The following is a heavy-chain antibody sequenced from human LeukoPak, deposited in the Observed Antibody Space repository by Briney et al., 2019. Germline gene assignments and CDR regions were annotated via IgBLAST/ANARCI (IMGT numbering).Heavy chain of an antibody. CDR1: GGSLSGYY. V-gene: IGHV4-34*01. J-gene: IGHJ6*03. CDR2: INHSGST. D-gene: IGHD3-22*01. Sequence: SETLSLTCAVYGGSLSGYYWSWMRQPPGKGLEWIGEINHSGSTNYHPSFKRRVTISVDTSKNQFSMKLSSVTAADTAVYYCARGWGYDSSGYYYYYYMDVWGKGTTVTVSS. CDR3: ARGWGYDSSGYYYYYYMDV.